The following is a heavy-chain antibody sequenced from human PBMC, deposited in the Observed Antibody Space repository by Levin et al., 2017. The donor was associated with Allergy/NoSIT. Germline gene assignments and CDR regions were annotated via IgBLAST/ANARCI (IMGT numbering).Heavy chain of an antibody. CDR2: IYPSGGST. V-gene: IGHV1-46*01. CDR1: GYTFTSYY. D-gene: IGHD2-8*02. CDR3: ARDGYCTGGVCPMDY. J-gene: IGHJ4*02. Sequence: GESLKISCKASGYTFTSYYMHWVRQAPGQGLEWMGIIYPSGGSTSYAQKFQGRVTMTRDTSTSTVYLELSSLRSEETAVYYCARDGYCTGGVCPMDYWGQGTLVTVSS.